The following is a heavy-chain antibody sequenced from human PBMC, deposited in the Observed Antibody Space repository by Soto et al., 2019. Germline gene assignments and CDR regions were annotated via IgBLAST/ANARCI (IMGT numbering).Heavy chain of an antibody. D-gene: IGHD6-13*01. CDR1: GGSFSSTSNY. CDR2: IYYNGNT. Sequence: SETLSLTCTVSGGSFSSTSNYWGWIRQPPGKGLEWIGSIYYNGNTYVNPSLKSRVAIFVDTSKSQFSLELTSVTAADTAVYYCARHWALAAAAQYWYFDLWGRGTQVTVS. J-gene: IGHJ2*01. V-gene: IGHV4-39*01. CDR3: ARHWALAAAAQYWYFDL.